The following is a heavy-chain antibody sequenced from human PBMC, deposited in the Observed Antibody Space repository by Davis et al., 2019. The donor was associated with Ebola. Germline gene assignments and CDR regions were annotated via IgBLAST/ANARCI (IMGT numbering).Heavy chain of an antibody. J-gene: IGHJ4*02. CDR2: MNPHSGNT. Sequence: AASVKVSCKASGYTFTNYDINWVRQATEQGLEWMGWMNPHSGNTGYAQRFQGRVTMTRDTSTNTAYMELSSLRSEDTAVYYCARVGDSSGWGYWGQGTLVTVSS. CDR1: GYTFTNYD. D-gene: IGHD6-19*01. CDR3: ARVGDSSGWGY. V-gene: IGHV1-8*01.